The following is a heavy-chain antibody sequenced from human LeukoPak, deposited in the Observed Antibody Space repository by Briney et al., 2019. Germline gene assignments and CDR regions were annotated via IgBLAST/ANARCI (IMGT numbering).Heavy chain of an antibody. D-gene: IGHD2-2*01. Sequence: SETLSLTCTVFGGSISSSSYYWGWIRQPPGKGLEWIGSIYYSGSTYYNPSLKSRVTISVDTSKNQFSLKLSSVTAADTAVYYCARHSPGPVVPAAPFDYWGQGTLVTVSS. V-gene: IGHV4-39*01. J-gene: IGHJ4*02. CDR2: IYYSGST. CDR3: ARHSPGPVVPAAPFDY. CDR1: GGSISSSSYY.